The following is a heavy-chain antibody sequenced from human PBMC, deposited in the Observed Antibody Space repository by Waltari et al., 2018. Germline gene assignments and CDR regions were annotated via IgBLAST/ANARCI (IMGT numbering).Heavy chain of an antibody. V-gene: IGHV1-2*06. J-gene: IGHJ5*02. CDR2: INPNSGGT. D-gene: IGHD1-26*01. CDR3: ARDRLSLVGATDWFDP. Sequence: QVQLVQSGAEVKKPGASVKVSCKASGYTFTGYYMHWVRQAPGQGLEWMGRINPNSGGTNYAQKFQGRVTMTRDTSISTAYMELSRLRSDDTAVYYCARDRLSLVGATDWFDPWGQGTLVTVSS. CDR1: GYTFTGYY.